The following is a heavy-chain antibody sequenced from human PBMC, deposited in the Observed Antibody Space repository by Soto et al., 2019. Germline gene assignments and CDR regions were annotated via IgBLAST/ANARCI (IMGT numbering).Heavy chain of an antibody. D-gene: IGHD3-9*01. V-gene: IGHV3-7*01. CDR1: GFTFRSYW. J-gene: IGHJ4*02. CDR2: IKQDGSVK. CDR3: ARDVSATGSFDF. Sequence: GGSLRLSCAASGFTFRSYWMNWVRQAPGEGLEWLANIKQDGSVKHYADSVEGRFTISRDNAKDSLYLQMNSLRAEDTAVYYCARDVSATGSFDFWGQGTLVTVSS.